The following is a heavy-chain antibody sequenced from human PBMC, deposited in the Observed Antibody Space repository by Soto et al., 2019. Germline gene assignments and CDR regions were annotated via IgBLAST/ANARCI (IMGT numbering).Heavy chain of an antibody. CDR1: GFSLSSTRMA. J-gene: IGHJ4*02. Sequence: QITLKESGHTLVKPTQTLTLTCTFSGFSLSSTRMAVGWIRQPPGKALEWLALIYWDDDKRYSPFLKSRLTITKDTSKNQVVLTMSNMDPVDTARYYCAHIVVAGLGYYFDCWGQGTLVTVSS. V-gene: IGHV2-5*02. D-gene: IGHD6-19*01. CDR3: AHIVVAGLGYYFDC. CDR2: IYWDDDK.